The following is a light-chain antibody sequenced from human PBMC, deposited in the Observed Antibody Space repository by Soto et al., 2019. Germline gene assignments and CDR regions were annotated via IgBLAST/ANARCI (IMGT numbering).Light chain of an antibody. Sequence: EIVMTQSPATLSVSPGDRVTLSCRASQNIDNNFAWYQQRPGKPPRLLIYGASTRANGIPARFSGSGSGTEFTLTISSLQSEDFAVYCCQQYNNWPPLTFGGGTKVEIK. CDR3: QQYNNWPPLT. CDR2: GAS. CDR1: QNIDNN. J-gene: IGKJ4*01. V-gene: IGKV3D-15*01.